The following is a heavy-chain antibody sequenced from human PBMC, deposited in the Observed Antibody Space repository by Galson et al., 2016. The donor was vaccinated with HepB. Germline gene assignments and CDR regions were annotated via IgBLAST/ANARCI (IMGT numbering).Heavy chain of an antibody. J-gene: IGHJ4*02. Sequence: LRLSCAASGFTLTNYGMHWVRQAPGKGLEWVAMISYDGSAEYYADSVKGRFTSSRDNSENTMYLQMSSLRTEDTAVYYCAKDLWINKWTNYFDYWGQGTLVTVSS. CDR3: AKDLWINKWTNYFDY. V-gene: IGHV3-30*18. D-gene: IGHD2-21*01. CDR1: GFTLTNYG. CDR2: ISYDGSAE.